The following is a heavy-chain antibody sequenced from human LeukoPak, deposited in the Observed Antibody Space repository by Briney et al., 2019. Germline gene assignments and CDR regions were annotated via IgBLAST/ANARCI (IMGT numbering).Heavy chain of an antibody. CDR2: IYSGGST. D-gene: IGHD6-19*01. CDR3: ARDSSSGWSDY. Sequence: GGSLRLSCAASEFSVGSNYMTWVRQAPGKGLEWVSLIYSGGSTYYADSVKGRFTISRDNSKNTLYLQMNSLRAEDTAVYYCARDSSSGWSDYWGQGTLVTVSS. CDR1: EFSVGSNY. J-gene: IGHJ4*02. V-gene: IGHV3-66*01.